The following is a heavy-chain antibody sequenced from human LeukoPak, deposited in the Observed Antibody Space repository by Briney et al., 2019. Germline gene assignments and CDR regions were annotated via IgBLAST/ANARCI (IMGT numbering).Heavy chain of an antibody. J-gene: IGHJ4*02. CDR3: ARDRDMRY. CDR2: ITSSSGAM. V-gene: IGHV3-48*02. D-gene: IGHD3-9*01. CDR1: GFTFSSYT. Sequence: TGGSLRLSCAASGFTFSSYTMNWVRQAPGKGLEWVSYITSSSGAMSYADSVKGRFTISRDNAKNSLYLQMNSLRDEDTAVYYCARDRDMRYWGQGTLVTVSS.